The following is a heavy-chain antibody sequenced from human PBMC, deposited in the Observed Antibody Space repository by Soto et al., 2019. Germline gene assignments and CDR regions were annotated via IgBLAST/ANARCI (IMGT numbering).Heavy chain of an antibody. CDR3: GRGAADSGFDI. V-gene: IGHV6-1*01. CDR1: GDSVSSNTAA. CDR2: TYYRSNWRH. J-gene: IGHJ4*02. D-gene: IGHD3-22*01. Sequence: SQTLSLTCAISGDSVSSNTAAWNWIRSSPSRGLEWLGRTYYRSNWRHDYAVSVKSRITVNPDTSKNHFSLQRNSVTPDDTAVYYSGRGAADSGFDIWGQGTRVTVSS.